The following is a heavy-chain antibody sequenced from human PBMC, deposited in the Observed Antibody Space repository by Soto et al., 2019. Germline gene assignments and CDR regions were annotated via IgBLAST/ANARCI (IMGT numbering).Heavy chain of an antibody. CDR1: GFTFSNAW. CDR3: TTSLINSGSYYEGVPYDY. J-gene: IGHJ4*02. CDR2: IKSKTDGGTT. Sequence: GGSLRLSCAASGFTFSNAWMSWVRQAPGKGLEWVGRIKSKTDGGTTDYAAPVKGRFTISRDDSKNTLYLQMNSLKTEDTAVYYCTTSLINSGSYYEGVPYDYWGQGTLVTVSS. V-gene: IGHV3-15*01. D-gene: IGHD1-26*01.